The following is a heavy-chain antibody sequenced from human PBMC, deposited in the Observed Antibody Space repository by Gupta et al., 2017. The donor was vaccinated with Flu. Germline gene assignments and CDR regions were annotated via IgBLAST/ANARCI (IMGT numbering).Heavy chain of an antibody. CDR1: RFTFSSYW. CDR3: AREGYDSSSYSYYFDY. Sequence: EVQLVESGGGLVQPGGSLRLSCAASRFTFSSYWMHWVRQAPGKGLVWVSRIKNYGSTTADADSVKGRFTISRDNAKNTLYLQMNSLRAEDTAVYYCAREGYDSSSYSYYFDYWGQGTLVTVSS. CDR2: IKNYGSTT. J-gene: IGHJ4*02. D-gene: IGHD3-22*01. V-gene: IGHV3-74*01.